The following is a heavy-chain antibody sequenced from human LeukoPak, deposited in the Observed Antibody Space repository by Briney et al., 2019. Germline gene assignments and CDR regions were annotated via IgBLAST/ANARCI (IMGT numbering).Heavy chain of an antibody. CDR3: ATVSGSYYDGYFDY. Sequence: ASVKVSCKASGGTFSSYAISWVRQMPGKGLEWMGIIYPGDSDTRYSPSFQGQVTISADKSISTAYLQWSSLKASDTAMYYCATVSGSYYDGYFDYWGQGTLVTVSS. CDR1: GGTFSSYA. CDR2: IYPGDSDT. V-gene: IGHV5-51*01. D-gene: IGHD1-26*01. J-gene: IGHJ4*02.